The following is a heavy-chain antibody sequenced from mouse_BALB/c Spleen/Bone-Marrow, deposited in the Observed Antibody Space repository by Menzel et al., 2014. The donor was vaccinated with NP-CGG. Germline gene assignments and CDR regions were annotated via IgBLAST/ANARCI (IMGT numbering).Heavy chain of an antibody. V-gene: IGHV1-67*01. CDR3: ARWLQAMDY. Sequence: VQLQQSGPELVRPGVSVKISCKGSGYTFTDYAMHWVKQSHAKSLEWIGVISTYYGNTNYNQKFKSKATVTVDKSSSTAYMELARLTSEDSAIYYCARWLQAMDYWGQGTSVTVSS. CDR2: ISTYYGNT. D-gene: IGHD2-2*01. J-gene: IGHJ4*01. CDR1: GYTFTDYA.